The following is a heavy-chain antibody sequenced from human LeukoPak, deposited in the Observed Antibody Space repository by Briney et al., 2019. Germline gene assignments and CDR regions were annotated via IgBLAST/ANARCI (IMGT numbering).Heavy chain of an antibody. CDR3: ARGPWGTLYGMDV. D-gene: IGHD3-16*01. Sequence: PSQTLSLTCTVSGGSISSGGYYWSWIRQHPGKGLEWIGYIYYSGSTYYNPSLKSRVTISVDTSKNQFSLKLSSVTAADTAVYYCARGPWGTLYGMDVWGQGTTVTVSS. J-gene: IGHJ6*02. V-gene: IGHV4-31*03. CDR1: GGSISSGGYY. CDR2: IYYSGST.